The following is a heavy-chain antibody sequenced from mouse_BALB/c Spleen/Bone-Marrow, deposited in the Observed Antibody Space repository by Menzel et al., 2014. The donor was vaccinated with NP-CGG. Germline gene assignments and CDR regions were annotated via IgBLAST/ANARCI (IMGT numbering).Heavy chain of an antibody. D-gene: IGHD1-1*01. J-gene: IGHJ4*01. Sequence: VQLQQSGPELVKPGASVKVSCKASGYAFXSYNMYWVKQSHGKSLEWIGYIDPYNGGTSYNQKFKGKATLTVDKSSSTAYMHLNSLTSEDSAVYYCASYGSSYGAMDYWGQGTSVTVSS. CDR1: GYAFXSYN. CDR3: ASYGSSYGAMDY. V-gene: IGHV1S135*01. CDR2: IDPYNGGT.